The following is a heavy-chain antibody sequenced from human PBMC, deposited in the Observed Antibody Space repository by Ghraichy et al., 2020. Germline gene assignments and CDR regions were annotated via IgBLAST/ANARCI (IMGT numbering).Heavy chain of an antibody. CDR2: INPNSGGT. V-gene: IGHV1-2*06. J-gene: IGHJ4*02. D-gene: IGHD5-12*01. Sequence: ASVKVSCKASGYTFTGYYMHWVRQAPGQGLEWMGRINPNSGGTNYAQKFQDRVTMTRDTSISTAYMELSRLRSDDTAVYYCAIVATIQDFDYWGQGTLVTVSS. CDR1: GYTFTGYY. CDR3: AIVATIQDFDY.